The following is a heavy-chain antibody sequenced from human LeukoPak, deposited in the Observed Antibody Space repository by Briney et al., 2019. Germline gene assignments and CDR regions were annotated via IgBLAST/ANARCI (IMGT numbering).Heavy chain of an antibody. J-gene: IGHJ5*02. CDR2: VYYSGST. V-gene: IGHV4-39*01. CDR3: ARQQWLMRPLDA. CDR1: GGSTTSVSYY. Sequence: PSETLSLTCTVSGGSTTSVSYYWGWIRQPPGKGLEWIGSVYYSGSTYYNPSLKSRVTISVDTSKNQFSLKLSSVTAAETAVYHCARQQWLMRPLDAWGQGTLVTVSS. D-gene: IGHD6-19*01.